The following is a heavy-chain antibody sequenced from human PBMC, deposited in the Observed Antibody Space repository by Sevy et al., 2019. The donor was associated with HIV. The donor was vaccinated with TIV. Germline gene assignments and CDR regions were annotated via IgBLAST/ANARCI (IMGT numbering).Heavy chain of an antibody. CDR2: TYYRSKWYN. J-gene: IGHJ3*02. V-gene: IGHV6-1*01. CDR3: ARDRRDYVWGSYRYTLSAFDAFDI. CDR1: GDSVSSNSDA. D-gene: IGHD3-16*02. Sequence: SQTLSLTCAISGDSVSSNSDAWNWIRQSPSRGLEWLGRTYYRSKWYNDYAVSVKSRITINPDTSKNQFSLQLNSVTPEDTAVYYCARDRRDYVWGSYRYTLSAFDAFDIWGQGTMVTVSS.